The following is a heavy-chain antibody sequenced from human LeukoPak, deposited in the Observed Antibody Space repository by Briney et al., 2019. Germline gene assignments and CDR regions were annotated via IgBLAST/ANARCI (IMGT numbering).Heavy chain of an antibody. CDR3: ARDGNTMGTDY. Sequence: GSLRLSCAVSGFTVSSNYMSWVRQAAGTGLEWVSVIYSGGSTYYADSVKGRFTISRDNSKNTLYLQMNSLRAEDTAVYYCARDGNTMGTDYWGQGTLVTVSS. CDR2: IYSGGST. CDR1: GFTVSSNY. J-gene: IGHJ4*02. D-gene: IGHD7-27*01. V-gene: IGHV3-66*01.